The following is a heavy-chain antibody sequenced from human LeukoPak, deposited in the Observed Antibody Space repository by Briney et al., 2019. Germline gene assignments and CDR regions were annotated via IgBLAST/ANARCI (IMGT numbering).Heavy chain of an antibody. J-gene: IGHJ4*02. CDR3: ARRVPRLATVGGFDY. V-gene: IGHV4-38-2*01. CDR2: IYHSGST. D-gene: IGHD3-3*01. CDR1: GYSISSGYY. Sequence: PSETLSLTCAVSGYSISSGYYWGWIRQPPGKGLEWIGSIYHSGSTNYNPSLKSRVTISVDTSKNQISLKLRSVTAADTAVYYCARRVPRLATVGGFDYWGQGTLVTVSS.